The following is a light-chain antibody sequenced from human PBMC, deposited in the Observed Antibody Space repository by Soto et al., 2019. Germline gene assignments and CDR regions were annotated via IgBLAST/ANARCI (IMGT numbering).Light chain of an antibody. CDR1: SSDVGSYNL. CDR3: CSYAGSGTYV. V-gene: IGLV2-23*01. Sequence: QSALTQPASVSGSPGQSITISCTGTSSDVGSYNLVSWYQQHPGKAPKLMIYEDSKWPSGVSNRFSGSKSGNTASLTISGLQAEDEADYYCCSYAGSGTYVFGTGTKVTVL. J-gene: IGLJ1*01. CDR2: EDS.